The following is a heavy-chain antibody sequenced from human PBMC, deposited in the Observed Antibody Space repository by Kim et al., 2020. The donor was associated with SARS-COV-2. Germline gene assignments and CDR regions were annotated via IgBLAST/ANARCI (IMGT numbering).Heavy chain of an antibody. J-gene: IGHJ6*02. D-gene: IGHD3-10*01. Sequence: GRFTISRDNAKNSLYLQMNSLRAEDTAVYYCARKYGSGSYPRVYYYGMDVWGQGTTVTVSS. CDR3: ARKYGSGSYPRVYYYGMDV. V-gene: IGHV3-11*04.